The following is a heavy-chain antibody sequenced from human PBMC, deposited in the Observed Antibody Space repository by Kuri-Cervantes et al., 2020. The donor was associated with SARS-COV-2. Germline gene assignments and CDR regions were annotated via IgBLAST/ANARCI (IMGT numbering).Heavy chain of an antibody. CDR2: IDSSSYYI. D-gene: IGHD2-2*01. CDR1: GFTFSGYS. J-gene: IGHJ5*02. CDR3: ARDGWGSTSHNWFDP. V-gene: IGHV3-21*06. Sequence: GGSLRLSCAASGFTFSGYSMNWIRQAPGKGLEWVASIDSSSYYIYHADSVKGRLTISRDNAKNSLYLQMNSLRAEDTAVYYCARDGWGSTSHNWFDPWGQGTLVTVSS.